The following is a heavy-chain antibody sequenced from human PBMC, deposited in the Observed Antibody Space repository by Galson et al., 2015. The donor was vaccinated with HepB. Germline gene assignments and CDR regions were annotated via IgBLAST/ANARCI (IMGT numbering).Heavy chain of an antibody. CDR3: ARGGHLLLDY. D-gene: IGHD3-16*01. Sequence: SLRLSCAASGLAFSSYEMNWVRQAPGKGLECVSYISSSGSTIYYADSVKGRFTISRDNAKNSLYLQMNSLRAEDTALYYCARGGHLLLDYWGQGTLVTVSS. J-gene: IGHJ4*02. CDR2: ISSSGSTI. V-gene: IGHV3-48*03. CDR1: GLAFSSYE.